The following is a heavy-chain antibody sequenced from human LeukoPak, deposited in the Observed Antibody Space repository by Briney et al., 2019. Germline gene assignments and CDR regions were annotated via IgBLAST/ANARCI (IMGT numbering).Heavy chain of an antibody. J-gene: IGHJ4*02. Sequence: GGSLRLSCAASEFTLSSYWMNWVRQAPGKGLEWVANIKQDGSEKSYVGSVKGRFTISRDNAKNSLFLQMNSLRAEDTAVYYCARDGYYYDSSGYYPSFDYWGQGTLVTVSS. CDR3: ARDGYYYDSSGYYPSFDY. V-gene: IGHV3-7*01. CDR2: IKQDGSEK. CDR1: EFTLSSYW. D-gene: IGHD3-22*01.